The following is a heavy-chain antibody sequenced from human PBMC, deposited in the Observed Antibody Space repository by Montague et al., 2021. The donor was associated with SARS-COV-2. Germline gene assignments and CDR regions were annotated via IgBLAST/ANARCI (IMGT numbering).Heavy chain of an antibody. CDR2: IYYSGST. J-gene: IGHJ6*02. D-gene: IGHD1-20*01. CDR1: GGSISSSSYY. Sequence: SETLSLTCTVSGGSISSSSYYRGWIRHPPGKGPEWIGSIYYSGSTYYNPSLKSRVTISVDTSKNQFSLKLSSVTAADTAVYYCARRVTGTTVHYYYYGMDVWGQGTTVTVSS. CDR3: ARRVTGTTVHYYYYGMDV. V-gene: IGHV4-39*01.